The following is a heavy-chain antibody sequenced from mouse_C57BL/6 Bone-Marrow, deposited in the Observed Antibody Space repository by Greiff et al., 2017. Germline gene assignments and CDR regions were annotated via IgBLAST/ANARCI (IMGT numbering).Heavy chain of an antibody. CDR3: ARRANWDTVFDY. D-gene: IGHD4-1*01. J-gene: IGHJ2*01. CDR1: GYAFSSYW. V-gene: IGHV1-80*01. Sequence: QVQLQQSGAELVKPGASVKISCKASGYAFSSYWMNWVKQRPGKGLEWIGQIYPGDGDTNYNGKFKGKATLTADKSSSTAYMQRSSLTSEDSAVYFCARRANWDTVFDYWGQGTTLTVSS. CDR2: IYPGDGDT.